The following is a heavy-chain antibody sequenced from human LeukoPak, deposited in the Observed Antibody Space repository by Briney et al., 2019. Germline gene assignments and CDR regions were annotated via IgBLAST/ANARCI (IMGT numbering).Heavy chain of an antibody. J-gene: IGHJ5*02. D-gene: IGHD2-15*01. V-gene: IGHV1-8*01. Sequence: ASVKVSCKASGYTFTSYDINWVRQATGQGLEWMGWMNPNSGNTGYAQKFQGRVTMTRNTSISTAYMELSSLRSEDTAVYYCAGNPRYCSGGSCYEAGSPNWFDPWGQGTLVTVSS. CDR2: MNPNSGNT. CDR3: AGNPRYCSGGSCYEAGSPNWFDP. CDR1: GYTFTSYD.